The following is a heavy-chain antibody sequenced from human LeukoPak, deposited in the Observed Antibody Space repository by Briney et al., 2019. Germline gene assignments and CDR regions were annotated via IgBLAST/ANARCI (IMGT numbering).Heavy chain of an antibody. Sequence: SETLSLTCTVSGYSISSGYYWGWIRQPPGKGLEWIGSIHYSGNTYYNPSLKSRVSISVDTSKNLFSLKLSSVTAADTAVYYCARDESSFDYWGQGTLVIVSS. CDR3: ARDESSFDY. CDR1: GYSISSGYY. J-gene: IGHJ4*02. V-gene: IGHV4-38-2*02. CDR2: IHYSGNT.